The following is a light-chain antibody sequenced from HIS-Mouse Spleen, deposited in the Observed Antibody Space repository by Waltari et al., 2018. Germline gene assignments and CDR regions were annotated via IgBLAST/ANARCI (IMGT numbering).Light chain of an antibody. Sequence: SYVLTQPPSVSVAPGQTARITRGGNNTGSTRVPWYQQKPGQAPVLVVYDDSDRPSGIPERFSGSNSGNTATLTISRVEAGDEADYYCQVWDSSSDHWVFGGGTKLTVL. V-gene: IGLV3-21*02. CDR2: DDS. CDR1: NTGSTR. J-gene: IGLJ3*02. CDR3: QVWDSSSDHWV.